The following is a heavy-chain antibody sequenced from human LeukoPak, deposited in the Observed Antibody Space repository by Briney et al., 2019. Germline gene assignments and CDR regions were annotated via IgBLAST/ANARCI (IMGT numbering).Heavy chain of an antibody. D-gene: IGHD6-19*01. Sequence: GGSLRLSCEASGFTFSNYWMTWVRQAPGKGLEWVANINLDGSQKYYVDSVKGRFTISRDNAKNSLYLQMNSLRAEDTAVYYCARDRYSSGWYTFDYWGQGTLVTVSS. CDR1: GFTFSNYW. CDR3: ARDRYSSGWYTFDY. CDR2: INLDGSQK. J-gene: IGHJ4*02. V-gene: IGHV3-7*01.